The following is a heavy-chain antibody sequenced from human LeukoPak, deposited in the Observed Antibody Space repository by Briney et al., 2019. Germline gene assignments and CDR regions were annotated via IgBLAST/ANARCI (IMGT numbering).Heavy chain of an antibody. V-gene: IGHV3-20*04. D-gene: IGHD4-11*01. CDR1: GFTFDDYG. CDR3: ARHPVIYYYHYMDV. Sequence: GGSLRLSCAASGFTFDDYGMSWVRQAPGKGLEWVSGINWSGGSTGYADSMKGRLTISRDNAKNSLYLQMNSLRAEDTALYYCARHPVIYYYHYMDVWGKGITVTVSS. CDR2: INWSGGST. J-gene: IGHJ6*03.